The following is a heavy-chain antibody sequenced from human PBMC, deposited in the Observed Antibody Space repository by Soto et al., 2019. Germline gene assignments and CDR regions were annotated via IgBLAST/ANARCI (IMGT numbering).Heavy chain of an antibody. CDR1: GYTFTSYG. CDR2: ISAYNGNT. Sequence: QVQLVQSGAEVKKPGASVKVSCKASGYTFTSYGISWVRQAPGQGLEWMGWISAYNGNTNYAQKLQGRVTMTTDTSTSTVDMELRSLNSDATAVYYCAREVHGGSPVSYGIDLWGQGTTVTVSS. CDR3: AREVHGGSPVSYGIDL. J-gene: IGHJ6*02. V-gene: IGHV1-18*04. D-gene: IGHD1-1*01.